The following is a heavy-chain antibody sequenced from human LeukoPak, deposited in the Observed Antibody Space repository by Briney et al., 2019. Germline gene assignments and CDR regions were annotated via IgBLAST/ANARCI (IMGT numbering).Heavy chain of an antibody. V-gene: IGHV3-15*01. Sequence: GGSLRLSCAASGFTFSNAWMSWVRQAPGKGLEWVGRIKSKTDGGTTDYAAPVKGRFTISRDDSKNTLYLQMNSLKTEDTAVYYCTTGLRIVVVPAAEDRAFDYWGQGTLVTVSS. D-gene: IGHD2-2*01. J-gene: IGHJ4*02. CDR3: TTGLRIVVVPAAEDRAFDY. CDR1: GFTFSNAW. CDR2: IKSKTDGGTT.